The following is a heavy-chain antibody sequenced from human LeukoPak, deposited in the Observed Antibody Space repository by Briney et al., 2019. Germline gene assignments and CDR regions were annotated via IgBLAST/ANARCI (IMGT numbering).Heavy chain of an antibody. V-gene: IGHV1-18*01. J-gene: IGHJ6*02. Sequence: ASVKVSCKASGGTFSSYAISWVRQAPGQGLEWMGWISAYNGNTNYAQKLQGRVTMTTDTSTSTAYMELRSLRSDDTAVYYCARDQDTSYYYYYGMDVWGQGTTVTVSS. CDR2: ISAYNGNT. D-gene: IGHD2-15*01. CDR1: GGTFSSYA. CDR3: ARDQDTSYYYYYGMDV.